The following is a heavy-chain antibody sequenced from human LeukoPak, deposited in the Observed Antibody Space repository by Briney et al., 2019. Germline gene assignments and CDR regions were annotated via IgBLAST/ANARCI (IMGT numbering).Heavy chain of an antibody. J-gene: IGHJ4*02. CDR1: GFTFSSYG. D-gene: IGHD5-18*01. CDR3: AKTVGYSYGEFDY. Sequence: GGSLRLSCAASGFTFSSYGMHWVRQAPGKGLEWVAFIRYDGSNKYYAESVKGRFTISRDNSKNTLYLQMNSLRAEDTAVYYCAKTVGYSYGEFDYWGQGTLVTVSS. V-gene: IGHV3-30*02. CDR2: IRYDGSNK.